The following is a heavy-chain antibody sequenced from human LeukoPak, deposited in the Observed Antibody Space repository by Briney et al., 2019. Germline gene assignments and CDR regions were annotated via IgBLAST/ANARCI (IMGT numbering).Heavy chain of an antibody. CDR3: ARDIGIHIPFGC. Sequence: SQTLSLTCTISGDSVSSKSDAWRWIRQSPSRGLEWLGRTFYRSKWYNDYAVSVKSRITINPDTSKNQFSLQLNSVTPEDAAVYYCARDIGIHIPFGCWGQGTLVTVSS. J-gene: IGHJ4*02. CDR2: TFYRSKWYN. CDR1: GDSVSSKSDA. D-gene: IGHD5-18*01. V-gene: IGHV6-1*01.